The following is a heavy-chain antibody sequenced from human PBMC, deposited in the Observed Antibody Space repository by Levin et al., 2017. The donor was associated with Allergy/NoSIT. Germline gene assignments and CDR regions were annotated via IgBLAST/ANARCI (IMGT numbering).Heavy chain of an antibody. CDR1: GYSFTSYW. J-gene: IGHJ4*02. D-gene: IGHD5-24*01. V-gene: IGHV5-51*01. CDR3: ARRTVEMATISQFDY. Sequence: GESLKISCKGSGYSFTSYWIGWVRQMPGKGLEWMGIIYPGDSDTRYSPSFQGQVTISADKSISTAYLQWSSLKASDTAMYYCARRTVEMATISQFDYWGQGTLVTVSS. CDR2: IYPGDSDT.